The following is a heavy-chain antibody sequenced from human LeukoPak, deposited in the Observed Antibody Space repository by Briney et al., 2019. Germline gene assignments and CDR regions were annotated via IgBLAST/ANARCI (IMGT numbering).Heavy chain of an antibody. CDR3: ARARSGGGLRWFDP. Sequence: ASVKVSSKASGYTFTSYGISWVRQAPGQGLEWMGWISAYNGNTNYAQKLQGRVTMTTDTSTSTAYMELRSLRTDDTAVYYCARARSGGGLRWFDPWGQGTLVTVSS. CDR2: ISAYNGNT. V-gene: IGHV1-18*01. J-gene: IGHJ5*02. CDR1: GYTFTSYG. D-gene: IGHD3-16*01.